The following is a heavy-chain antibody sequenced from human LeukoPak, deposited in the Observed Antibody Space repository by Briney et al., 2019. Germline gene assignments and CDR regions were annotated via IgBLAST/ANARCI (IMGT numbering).Heavy chain of an antibody. CDR2: AYYRSKWYN. CDR1: GDSVSSNSAA. J-gene: IGHJ6*02. Sequence: SPTLSLTFAISGDSVSSNSAAWNWIRQSPSRGLEWLGRAYYRSKWYNDYAVSVKGRITINPDTSKNQLSLQLNSVTPEDTAVYYCARGCSSTSCLVFGMDVWGQGTTVTVSS. CDR3: ARGCSSTSCLVFGMDV. D-gene: IGHD2-2*01. V-gene: IGHV6-1*01.